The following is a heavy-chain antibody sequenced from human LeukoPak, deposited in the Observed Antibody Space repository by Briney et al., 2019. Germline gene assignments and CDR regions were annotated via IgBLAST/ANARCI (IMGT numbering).Heavy chain of an antibody. D-gene: IGHD1-26*01. Sequence: GGSLRLSCAASGFTFSSYAMSWVRQAPGKGLEWVSAISGSGGSTYYADSVKGRFTISRDNSKNTLYLQMHSLRAEDTAVYYCAKATRWAGVGARRYYFDYWGQGTLVTVSS. CDR2: ISGSGGST. CDR1: GFTFSSYA. J-gene: IGHJ4*02. CDR3: AKATRWAGVGARRYYFDY. V-gene: IGHV3-23*01.